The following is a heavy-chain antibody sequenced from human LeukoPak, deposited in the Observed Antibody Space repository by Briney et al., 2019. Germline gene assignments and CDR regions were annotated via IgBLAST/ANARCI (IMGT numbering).Heavy chain of an antibody. J-gene: IGHJ4*02. Sequence: ASVKVSCKASGYTFTGYYMHWVRQVPGQGLEWMGWINPNSGGTNYAQKFQGRVTMTRDTSISTAYMELSRLRSDDTAVYYCAREGSGWKGSFDYWGQGTLVTVSS. CDR1: GYTFTGYY. CDR2: INPNSGGT. V-gene: IGHV1-2*02. CDR3: AREGSGWKGSFDY. D-gene: IGHD6-19*01.